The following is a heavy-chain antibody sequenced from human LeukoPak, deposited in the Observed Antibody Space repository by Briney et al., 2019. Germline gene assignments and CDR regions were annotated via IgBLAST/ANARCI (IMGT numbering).Heavy chain of an antibody. V-gene: IGHV3-23*01. Sequence: GGSLRLSCAASGFTFSSYAMSWVRQAPGKGLEWVSAISGSGGSTYYADSVKGRFTISRDNSKNTLYLQMNSLRAEDTAVYYCAKSPGRLVVVPAAQRYFDYWGQGTLVTVSP. J-gene: IGHJ4*02. CDR3: AKSPGRLVVVPAAQRYFDY. CDR1: GFTFSSYA. CDR2: ISGSGGST. D-gene: IGHD2-2*01.